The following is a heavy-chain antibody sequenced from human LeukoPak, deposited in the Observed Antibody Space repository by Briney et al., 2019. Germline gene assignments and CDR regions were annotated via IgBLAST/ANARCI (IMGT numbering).Heavy chain of an antibody. D-gene: IGHD3-10*01. CDR1: GGSISSSNW. Sequence: PSETLSLTCAVSGGSISSSNWWSWVRPPPGKGLEWIGEIYHSGSTNYNPSLKSRVTISVDKSKNQFSLKLSSVTAADTAVYYCARHTQLLWFGEFVGGYFDCWGQGTLVTVSS. V-gene: IGHV4-4*02. CDR3: ARHTQLLWFGEFVGGYFDC. J-gene: IGHJ4*02. CDR2: IYHSGST.